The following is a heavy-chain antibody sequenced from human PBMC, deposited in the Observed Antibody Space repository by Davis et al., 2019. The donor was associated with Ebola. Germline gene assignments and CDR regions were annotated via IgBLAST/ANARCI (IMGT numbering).Heavy chain of an antibody. CDR3: ARKGSLDY. V-gene: IGHV3-66*01. Sequence: GGSLRLSCAASGFAVSSNDMTWVRQAPGKGLDWVSVINSGGRTYYADSVKGRFTISRDNSKNTLYLQMNSLRAEDTAVYYCARKGSLDYWGQGTLVTVSS. J-gene: IGHJ4*02. CDR2: INSGGRT. CDR1: GFAVSSND.